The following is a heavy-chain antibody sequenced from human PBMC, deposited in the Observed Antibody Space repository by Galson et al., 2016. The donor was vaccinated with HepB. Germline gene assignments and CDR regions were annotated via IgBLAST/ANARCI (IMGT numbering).Heavy chain of an antibody. CDR1: GGTFSYS. CDR2: TIPFFDTA. CDR3: AVVGPRGAFVI. V-gene: IGHV1-69*13. Sequence: SVKVSCKASGGTFSYSISWVRQAPGQGLEWVGGTIPFFDTANYAQNFQGRVTITADGSTTTVYMELSSLRSEDTAVYFCAVVGPRGAFVIWGQGTVVSVSS. D-gene: IGHD1-26*01. J-gene: IGHJ3*02.